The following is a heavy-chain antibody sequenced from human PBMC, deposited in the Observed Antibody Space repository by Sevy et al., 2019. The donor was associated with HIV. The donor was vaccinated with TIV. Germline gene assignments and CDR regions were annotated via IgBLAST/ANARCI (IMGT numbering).Heavy chain of an antibody. D-gene: IGHD6-19*01. Sequence: GGSLRLSCAASGFTFSSYAMSWVRQAPGKGLEWVSAISGSGGSTYYADSVKGRFTISRDNSKNTLYLQMNSLRGEDTAVYYCAKGVSGWTLYYYYCMDVWGQGTTVTVSS. CDR1: GFTFSSYA. V-gene: IGHV3-23*01. CDR3: AKGVSGWTLYYYYCMDV. J-gene: IGHJ6*02. CDR2: ISGSGGST.